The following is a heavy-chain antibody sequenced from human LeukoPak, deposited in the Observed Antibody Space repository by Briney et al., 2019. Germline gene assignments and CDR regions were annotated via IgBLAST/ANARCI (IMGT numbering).Heavy chain of an antibody. CDR3: ARELVGYGMDV. Sequence: SETLSLTCTVSGGSISSGSYYWGWIRQPPGKGLEWIGSIYYSGSTYYNPSLKSRVTISVDTSKNQFSLKLSSVTAADTAVYYCARELVGYGMDVWGQGTTVTVSS. J-gene: IGHJ6*02. D-gene: IGHD1-26*01. CDR1: GGSISSGSYY. V-gene: IGHV4-39*07. CDR2: IYYSGST.